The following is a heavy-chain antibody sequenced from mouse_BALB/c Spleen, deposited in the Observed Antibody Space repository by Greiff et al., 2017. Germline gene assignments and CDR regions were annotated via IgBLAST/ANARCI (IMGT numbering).Heavy chain of an antibody. J-gene: IGHJ3*01. V-gene: IGHV1-77*01. CDR2: IYPGSGNT. Sequence: VQLQQSGAELARPGASVKLSCKASGYTFTDYYINWVKQRTGQGLEWIGEIYPGSGNTYYNKKFKGKATLTADKSSSTAYMQLSSLTSEDSAVYFCASIYYDYDKAWFAYWGQGTLVTVSA. CDR3: ASIYYDYDKAWFAY. D-gene: IGHD2-4*01. CDR1: GYTFTDYY.